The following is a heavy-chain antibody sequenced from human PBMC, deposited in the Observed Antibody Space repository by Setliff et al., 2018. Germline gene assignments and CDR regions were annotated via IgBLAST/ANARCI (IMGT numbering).Heavy chain of an antibody. V-gene: IGHV1-69*06. CDR2: IIPVFGTA. CDR3: ARDWRDYGAMGY. D-gene: IGHD4-17*01. CDR1: GGTFSSYA. J-gene: IGHJ4*02. Sequence: SVKVSCKASGGTFSSYAISWVRQAPGKGREWMGRIIPVFGTANYAQKFQGRVTITADKSTSTAYMELSSLRSEDTAVYYCARDWRDYGAMGYWGQGTLVTVSS.